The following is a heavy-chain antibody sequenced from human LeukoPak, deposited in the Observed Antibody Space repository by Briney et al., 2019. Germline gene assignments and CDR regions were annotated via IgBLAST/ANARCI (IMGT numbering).Heavy chain of an antibody. CDR1: GGSISSYY. Sequence: SETLSLTCIVSGGSISSYYWSWIRQPPGKGLEWIGYINYSGSTNYNPSLKSRVTISVDTSKNQFSLKLSSVTAADTAVYYCARDLYSYFDYWGQGTLVTVSS. J-gene: IGHJ4*02. D-gene: IGHD2-2*02. V-gene: IGHV4-59*01. CDR3: ARDLYSYFDY. CDR2: INYSGST.